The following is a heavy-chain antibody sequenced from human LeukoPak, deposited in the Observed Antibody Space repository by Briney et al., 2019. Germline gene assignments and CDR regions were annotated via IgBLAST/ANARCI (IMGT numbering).Heavy chain of an antibody. CDR3: ARHHSGSGSYLGN. CDR2: IYSGGNT. V-gene: IGHV3-66*04. CDR1: GFTVSSNY. Sequence: GGSLRLSCAASGFTVSSNYLSWVRQAPGKGLEWVSVIYSGGNTYYAVSVRGRFTISRDNSKNTLYLQMNSLRAEDTAVYYCARHHSGSGSYLGNWGQGTLVIDSS. D-gene: IGHD3-10*01. J-gene: IGHJ4*02.